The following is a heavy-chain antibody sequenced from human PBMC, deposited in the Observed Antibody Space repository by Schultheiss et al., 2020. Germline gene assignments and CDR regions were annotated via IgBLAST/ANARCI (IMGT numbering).Heavy chain of an antibody. D-gene: IGHD3-3*01. V-gene: IGHV2-26*01. Sequence: SGPTLVKPTETLTLTCTVSGFSLSNARMGVSWIRQPPGKALEWLAHIFSNDEKSYSTSLKSRLTISKDTSKNQVVLTMTNMDPVDTATYYCARIPGSPSGRMPHYYYMDVWGKGTTVTVSS. J-gene: IGHJ6*03. CDR2: IFSNDEK. CDR3: ARIPGSPSGRMPHYYYMDV. CDR1: GFSLSNARMG.